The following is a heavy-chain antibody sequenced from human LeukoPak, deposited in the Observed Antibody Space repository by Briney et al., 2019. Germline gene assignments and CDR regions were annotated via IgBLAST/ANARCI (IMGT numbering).Heavy chain of an antibody. V-gene: IGHV3-21*01. Sequence: GGSLRLSCAASGFTFSSYSMNWVRQAPGKGLEWVSSISSSSSYIYYADSVMGRFTISRDNAKNSLYLQMNSLRAEDTAVYYCARSSPHCSSTSCYNDAFDIWGQGTMVTVSS. CDR1: GFTFSSYS. D-gene: IGHD2-2*02. CDR3: ARSSPHCSSTSCYNDAFDI. CDR2: ISSSSSYI. J-gene: IGHJ3*02.